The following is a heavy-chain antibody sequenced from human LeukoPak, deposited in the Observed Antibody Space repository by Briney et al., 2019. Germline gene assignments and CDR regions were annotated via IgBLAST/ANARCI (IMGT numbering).Heavy chain of an antibody. Sequence: GGSLRLSCAASGFTFSSYWMHWVRQAPGKGLEWVSSISSSSSYIYYADSVKGRFTIPRDNAKNSLYLQMNSLRAEDTAVYYCARCGMNYYDSSGFHWGQGTLVTVSS. CDR1: GFTFSSYW. V-gene: IGHV3-21*01. J-gene: IGHJ4*02. CDR3: ARCGMNYYDSSGFH. CDR2: ISSSSSYI. D-gene: IGHD3-22*01.